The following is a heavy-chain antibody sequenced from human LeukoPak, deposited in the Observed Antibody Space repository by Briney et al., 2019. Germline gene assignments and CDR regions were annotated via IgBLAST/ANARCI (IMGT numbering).Heavy chain of an antibody. J-gene: IGHJ3*02. V-gene: IGHV3-7*03. Sequence: GGSLRLSCVGSGFTFRSYWMTWVRQAPGKGLEWVANIKQDGHEKNYVDSVKGRFTISRDNAENSLSLQMNSLRAEDTAVYYCARVPGNYGRAFDIWGQGTMVTVSS. CDR1: GFTFRSYW. CDR3: ARVPGNYGRAFDI. CDR2: IKQDGHEK. D-gene: IGHD4-11*01.